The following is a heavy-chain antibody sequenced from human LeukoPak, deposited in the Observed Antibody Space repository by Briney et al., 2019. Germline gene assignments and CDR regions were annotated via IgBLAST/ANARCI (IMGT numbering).Heavy chain of an antibody. D-gene: IGHD3-3*01. CDR3: ARDEVLRFLEWLFPASYMDV. CDR1: GFTFSRYW. Sequence: AGGSLRLSCAASGFTFSRYWMSWVRQAPGKGLEWVASINQDESAKFYVDSVKGRFTISRDNAKNSLFLQMNSLRAEDTAVYYCARDEVLRFLEWLFPASYMDVWGKGTTVTVSS. CDR2: INQDESAK. J-gene: IGHJ6*03. V-gene: IGHV3-7*01.